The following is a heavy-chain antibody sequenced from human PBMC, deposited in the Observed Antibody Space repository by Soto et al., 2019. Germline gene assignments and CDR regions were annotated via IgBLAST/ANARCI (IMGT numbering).Heavy chain of an antibody. CDR3: AMYGDYLRYFQH. CDR1: GFTFSSYW. J-gene: IGHJ1*01. CDR2: INSDGSST. Sequence: EVQLVESGGGLVQPGGSLRLSCAASGFTFSSYWMHWVHQAPGKGLVWVSRINSDGSSTSYADSVKGRFTISRDNAKNTLYLQMNSLRAEDTAVYYCAMYGDYLRYFQHWGQGTLVTVSS. D-gene: IGHD4-17*01. V-gene: IGHV3-74*01.